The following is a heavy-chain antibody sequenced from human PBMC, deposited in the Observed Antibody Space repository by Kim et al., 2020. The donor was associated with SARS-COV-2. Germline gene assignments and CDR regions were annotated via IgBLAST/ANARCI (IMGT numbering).Heavy chain of an antibody. D-gene: IGHD3-3*01. V-gene: IGHV4-39*01. Sequence: PPLKSRVPISVDTSKNQFSLKLSSVTAADTAVYYCARLESYDFWSGYFDYWGQGTLVTVSS. J-gene: IGHJ4*02. CDR3: ARLESYDFWSGYFDY.